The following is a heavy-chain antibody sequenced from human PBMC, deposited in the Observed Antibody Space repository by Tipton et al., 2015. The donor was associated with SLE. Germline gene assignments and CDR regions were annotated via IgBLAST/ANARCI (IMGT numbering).Heavy chain of an antibody. V-gene: IGHV4-34*01. D-gene: IGHD6-6*01. CDR3: ARSGPIAARGWFDP. CDR1: GGSFSGYY. Sequence: TLSLTCAVYGGSFSGYYWSWIRQPPGKGLEWIGEINHSGSTNYNPSLKSRFTISVDTSKNQFSLKLSSVTAADTAVYYCARSGPIAARGWFDPWGQGTLVTVSS. CDR2: INHSGST. J-gene: IGHJ5*02.